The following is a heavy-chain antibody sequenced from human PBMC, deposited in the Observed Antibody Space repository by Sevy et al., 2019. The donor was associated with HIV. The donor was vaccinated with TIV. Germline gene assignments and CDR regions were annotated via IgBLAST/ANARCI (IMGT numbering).Heavy chain of an antibody. D-gene: IGHD6-19*01. V-gene: IGHV3-23*01. CDR1: GFTFSNYP. Sequence: GGSLRLSCAASGFTFSNYPMSWVRQAPGKELEWVSAISGSDGSTYYADSVTGRFTISRDNSKNTLYLQMNSLRADDTAVYYCAKEERYSSGWPFDYWGQGTLVTVSS. CDR2: ISGSDGST. J-gene: IGHJ4*02. CDR3: AKEERYSSGWPFDY.